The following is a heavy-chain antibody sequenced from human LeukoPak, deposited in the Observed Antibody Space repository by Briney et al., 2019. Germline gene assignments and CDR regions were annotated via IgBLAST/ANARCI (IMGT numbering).Heavy chain of an antibody. D-gene: IGHD1-26*01. CDR3: ARDSGAWELLRGASDY. CDR2: IWYDGSNK. CDR1: GFTFSSYG. V-gene: IGHV3-33*01. J-gene: IGHJ4*02. Sequence: PGRSLRLSCAASGFTFSSYGMHWVRQAPGKGLEWVAVIWYDGSNKYYADSVKGRFTISRDNSKNTLYLQMNSLRAEDTAVYYCARDSGAWELLRGASDYWGQGTLVTVSS.